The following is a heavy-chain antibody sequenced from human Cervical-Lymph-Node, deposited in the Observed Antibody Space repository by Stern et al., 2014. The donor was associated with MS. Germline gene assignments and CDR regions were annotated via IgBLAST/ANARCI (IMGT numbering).Heavy chain of an antibody. V-gene: IGHV4-59*01. CDR3: ASIQLWSKSFDY. Sequence: QLQLQESGPGLVKPSETLSLTCTVSNVSIGLFYWSLIRQSPGRGLEWIGYVYYSGSTDYNPYLKSRVTMAVDTSKSQFSLKLSSLTAADTAVYYCASIQLWSKSFDYWGRGTLVTVSS. CDR2: VYYSGST. J-gene: IGHJ4*02. D-gene: IGHD1-1*01. CDR1: NVSIGLFY.